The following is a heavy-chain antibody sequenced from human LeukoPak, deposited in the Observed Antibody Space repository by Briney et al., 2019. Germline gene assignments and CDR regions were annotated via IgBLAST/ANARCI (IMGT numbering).Heavy chain of an antibody. Sequence: GASVKVSCKASGYTFTGYYMHWVRQAPGQGLEWMGWINPNSGGTNYAQKFQGRVTMTRDTSISTAYMELSRLRSDDTAVYYCARVDIVATICSFDYWGQGTLVTVSS. D-gene: IGHD5-12*01. J-gene: IGHJ4*02. V-gene: IGHV1-2*02. CDR1: GYTFTGYY. CDR2: INPNSGGT. CDR3: ARVDIVATICSFDY.